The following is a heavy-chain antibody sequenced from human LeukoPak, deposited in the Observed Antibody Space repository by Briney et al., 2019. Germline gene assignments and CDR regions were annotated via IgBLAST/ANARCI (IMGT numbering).Heavy chain of an antibody. CDR2: IYHSGST. CDR3: ARLVGPGWFDP. Sequence: SETLSLTCAVSGYSISSGYYWGWIRQPPGKGLEWIGSIYHSGSTYYNPSLKSRVTLSVDTSKNQFSLKLSSVTAADTAVYYCARLVGPGWFDPWGQGTLVTVSS. J-gene: IGHJ5*02. V-gene: IGHV4-38-2*01. D-gene: IGHD1-26*01. CDR1: GYSISSGYY.